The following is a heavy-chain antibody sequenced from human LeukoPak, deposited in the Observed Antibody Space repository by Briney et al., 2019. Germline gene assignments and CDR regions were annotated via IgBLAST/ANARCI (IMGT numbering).Heavy chain of an antibody. CDR2: IRYDGSNK. D-gene: IGHD6-13*01. CDR1: GFTFSSYG. V-gene: IGHV3-30*02. Sequence: GGSLRLSCAASGFTFSSYGMHWVRQAPGKGLEWVAFIRYDGSNKYYADSVKGRFTISRDNSKNTLYLQMNSLRAEDTAVYYCAKDKFGYSSSQTGYFDYWGQGTLVTVSS. CDR3: AKDKFGYSSSQTGYFDY. J-gene: IGHJ4*02.